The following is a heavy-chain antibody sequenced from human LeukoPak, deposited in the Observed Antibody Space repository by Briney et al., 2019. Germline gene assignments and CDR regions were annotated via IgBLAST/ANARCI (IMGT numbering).Heavy chain of an antibody. D-gene: IGHD3-16*01. J-gene: IGHJ4*02. CDR2: MKQDGSEI. CDR1: GFTFSNYW. Sequence: PGGSLRLSCAASGFTFSNYWMSWVRQAPGKGLEWVANMKQDGSEIYYVDSVKGRFTISRDNAERLLYLQMNSLRAEDTAVHYCARESTYSYAYALDYWGQGTLVTVSS. CDR3: ARESTYSYAYALDY. V-gene: IGHV3-7*01.